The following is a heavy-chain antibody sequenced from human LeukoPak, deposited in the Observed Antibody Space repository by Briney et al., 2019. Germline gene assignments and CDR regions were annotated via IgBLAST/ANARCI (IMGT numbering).Heavy chain of an antibody. CDR2: INPNGGAT. V-gene: IGHV1-46*04. J-gene: IGHJ4*02. D-gene: IGHD4-11*01. CDR3: ARWTTTYLDY. CDR1: GYTFTSYY. Sequence: ASVKVSCKASGYTFTSYYMHWVRQAPGQGLEWMGVINPNGGATAYAQRLQGRVTMTRDTSTSTVYMELSSLRSEDSAVYYCARWTTTYLDYWGQGTLVTVSS.